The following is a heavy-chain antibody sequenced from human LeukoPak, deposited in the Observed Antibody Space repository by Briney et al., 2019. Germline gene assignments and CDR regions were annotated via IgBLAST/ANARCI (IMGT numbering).Heavy chain of an antibody. V-gene: IGHV4-39*07. Sequence: SETLSPTCTVSGGSISSSSYYWGWIRQPPGKGLEWIGSIYYSGSTYYNPSLKSRVTISVDTSRNQFSLKLSSVTAADTAVYYCARVTTSSYSYYYYYMDVWGKGTTVTVSS. CDR2: IYYSGST. J-gene: IGHJ6*03. D-gene: IGHD4-11*01. CDR1: GGSISSSSYY. CDR3: ARVTTSSYSYYYYYMDV.